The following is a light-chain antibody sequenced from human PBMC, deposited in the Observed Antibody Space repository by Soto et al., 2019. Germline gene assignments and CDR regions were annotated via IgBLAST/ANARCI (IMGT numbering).Light chain of an antibody. CDR3: QQYNSYLYT. J-gene: IGKJ2*01. CDR1: QSISSW. V-gene: IGKV1-5*03. CDR2: KES. Sequence: DIQMTQSPSTLSASVGDRVTITCRASQSISSWLAWYQQKPGKAPKLLLYKESSLESGVPSRFSGSGSGTEFTLTISSLQPDDFATYYCQQYNSYLYTFGQGTKLEIK.